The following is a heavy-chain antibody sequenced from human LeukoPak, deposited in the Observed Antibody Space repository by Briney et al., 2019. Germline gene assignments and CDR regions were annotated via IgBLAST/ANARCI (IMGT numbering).Heavy chain of an antibody. D-gene: IGHD4-17*01. J-gene: IGHJ4*02. CDR1: GGSISSSSYY. V-gene: IGHV4-39*01. CDR2: IYYSGST. CDR3: ARERPTVTIDY. Sequence: SETLSLTCTVSGGSISSSSYYWGWIRQPPGKGLEWIGSIYYSGSTYYNPSLKSRVTISVDTSKNQFSLKLSSVTAADTAVYYCARERPTVTIDYWGQGTLVTVSS.